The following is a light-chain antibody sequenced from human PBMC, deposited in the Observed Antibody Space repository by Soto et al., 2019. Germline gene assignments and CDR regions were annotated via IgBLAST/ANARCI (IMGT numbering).Light chain of an antibody. Sequence: QSVLTQPPSGSGTPGQRVTISCSGSNSNIGSNPVNWYQQFPGAAPKLLIYSNNQRPSGVPDRFSGSKSGTSASLAISGLQSEDEADYYCAAWDDSLSGFYVFGTGTKLTVL. CDR2: SNN. J-gene: IGLJ1*01. CDR3: AAWDDSLSGFYV. CDR1: NSNIGSNP. V-gene: IGLV1-44*01.